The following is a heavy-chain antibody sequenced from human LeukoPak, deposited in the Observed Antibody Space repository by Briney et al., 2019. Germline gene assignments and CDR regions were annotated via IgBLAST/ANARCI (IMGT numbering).Heavy chain of an antibody. Sequence: GGSLRLSCAVSGFTFSGYWMTWVRQAPGKGLEWVASIKQDGSAKDYVDSVKGRFTISRDNAKNSLFLQMNNLRADDTAVYYCARGYDYPDYWGQGTLVIVSS. CDR2: IKQDGSAK. D-gene: IGHD3-16*01. CDR1: GFTFSGYW. CDR3: ARGYDYPDY. J-gene: IGHJ4*02. V-gene: IGHV3-7*01.